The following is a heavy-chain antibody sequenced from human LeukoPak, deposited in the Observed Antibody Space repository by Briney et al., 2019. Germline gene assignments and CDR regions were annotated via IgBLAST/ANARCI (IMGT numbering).Heavy chain of an antibody. CDR3: AREPGGFRKYLAY. J-gene: IGHJ4*02. V-gene: IGHV1-69*06. D-gene: IGHD2-15*01. CDR1: VDTLSNYA. CDR2: IIPIFGTT. Sequence: SVKVSCKASVDTLSNYAITWVRQAPGQGLEWMGRIIPIFGTTYYAQKFQGRVTITADKSTNTAYMEMSSLKSEDTAVYYCAREPGGFRKYLAYWGQGALVTVSS.